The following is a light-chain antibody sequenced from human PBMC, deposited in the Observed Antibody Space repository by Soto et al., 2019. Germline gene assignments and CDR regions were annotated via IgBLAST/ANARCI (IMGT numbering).Light chain of an antibody. Sequence: QSALTQPRSVSGSPGQSVTISFAGTSSDVGGYDYVSWYQHHPGKAPKLIIYDVTKRPSGVPDRFSASKAGNTASLTISGLQPEDEADYHCCSYAGTSSFYVFGTGTKVTVL. CDR3: CSYAGTSSFYV. CDR1: SSDVGGYDY. V-gene: IGLV2-11*01. J-gene: IGLJ1*01. CDR2: DVT.